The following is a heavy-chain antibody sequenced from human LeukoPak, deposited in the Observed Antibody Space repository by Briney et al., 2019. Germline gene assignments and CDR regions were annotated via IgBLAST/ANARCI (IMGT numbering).Heavy chain of an antibody. Sequence: SETLSLTCTVSGGSISSSSYSWGWIRQPPGKGLEWVGSIYYSGSSYYNPSLKSRVTMAVDTSKNQFSLKLSSVTAADTAVYYCASSPVAFGGVIVPYFDYWGQGTLVTVSS. CDR3: ASSPVAFGGVIVPYFDY. J-gene: IGHJ4*02. CDR2: IYYSGSS. V-gene: IGHV4-39*01. D-gene: IGHD3-16*02. CDR1: GGSISSSSYS.